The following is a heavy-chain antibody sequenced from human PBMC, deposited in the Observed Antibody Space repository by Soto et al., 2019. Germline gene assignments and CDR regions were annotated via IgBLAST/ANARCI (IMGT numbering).Heavy chain of an antibody. CDR1: GFPFDNYA. CDR2: ISGSGAFT. Sequence: EVQLLESGGGLKQPGESLRLSCAASGFPFDNYAMTWVRQARGPGPEWVATISGSGAFTKYRDSVEGRFTISRDNSKTTLYLQMNSLKAEDTAIYFCAKLPGYSYNYRLNSDYWGQGTLVTASS. V-gene: IGHV3-23*01. CDR3: AKLPGYSYNYRLNSDY. D-gene: IGHD5-12*01. J-gene: IGHJ4*02.